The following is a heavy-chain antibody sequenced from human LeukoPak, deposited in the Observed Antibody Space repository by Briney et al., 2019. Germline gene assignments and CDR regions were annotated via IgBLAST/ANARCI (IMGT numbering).Heavy chain of an antibody. Sequence: GGSLRFSCVASGITVSRDAMTWVRQAPGKGLEWVTASSGPDTYYADSVRGRFTISRDDSKNTVYLRMNSLRAEDTAVYYCAKRRSRNTGPFDSWGPGTLVAVSP. CDR2: SSGPDT. CDR3: AKRRSRNTGPFDS. CDR1: GITVSRDA. J-gene: IGHJ4*03. V-gene: IGHV3-23*01. D-gene: IGHD6-13*01.